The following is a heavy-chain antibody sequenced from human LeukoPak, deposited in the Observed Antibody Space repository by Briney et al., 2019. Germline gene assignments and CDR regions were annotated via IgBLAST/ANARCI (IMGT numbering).Heavy chain of an antibody. Sequence: GGSLRLSCAASGFTFTSYVINWVRQAPGKGLEWVSGISVSGDSTYYADSVKGRFTISRDNSKNTLYLQMNSLRAEDTAVYYCAKDSAYYYGSGWNYYYMDVWGKGTTVTVSS. CDR1: GFTFTSYV. CDR2: ISVSGDST. D-gene: IGHD3-10*01. CDR3: AKDSAYYYGSGWNYYYMDV. J-gene: IGHJ6*03. V-gene: IGHV3-23*01.